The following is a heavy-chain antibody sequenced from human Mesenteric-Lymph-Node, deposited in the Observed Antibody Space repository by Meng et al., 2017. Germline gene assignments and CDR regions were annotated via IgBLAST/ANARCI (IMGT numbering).Heavy chain of an antibody. J-gene: IGHJ4*02. CDR3: ARGLIAAAGIIRHFDY. V-gene: IGHV4-31*03. CDR2: IYYSGST. D-gene: IGHD6-13*01. Sequence: VQLQESGPGLVKPSHALSLTCIVSGGSISSGGYYWSWIRQHPGKGLEWIGYIYYSGSTYYNPSLKSRVTISVDTSKNQFSLKLSSVTAADTAVYYCARGLIAAAGIIRHFDYWGQGTLVTVSS. CDR1: GGSISSGGYY.